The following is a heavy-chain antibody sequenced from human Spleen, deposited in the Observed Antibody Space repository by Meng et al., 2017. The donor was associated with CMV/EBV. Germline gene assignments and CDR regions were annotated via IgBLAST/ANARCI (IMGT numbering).Heavy chain of an antibody. CDR2: INHSGST. CDR1: GGSFSGYY. J-gene: IGHJ4*02. Sequence: QVQLQLGGAGLLSPSDTLSLPCAVYGGSFSGYYWSWIRQPPGKGLEWIGEINHSGSTNYNPSLKSRVTISVDTSKNQFSLKLSSVTAADTAVYYCARGPKGIAAVWGQGTLVTVSS. D-gene: IGHD6-13*01. V-gene: IGHV4-34*01. CDR3: ARGPKGIAAV.